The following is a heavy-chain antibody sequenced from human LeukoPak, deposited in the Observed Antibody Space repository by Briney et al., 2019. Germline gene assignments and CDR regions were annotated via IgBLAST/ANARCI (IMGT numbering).Heavy chain of an antibody. V-gene: IGHV3-21*01. J-gene: IGHJ4*02. Sequence: GGSLILSCAASGFTFSSYWMSWVRQAPGKGLEWVSSISSSSSYIYYADSVKGRFTISRDNAKNSLYLQMNSLRAEDTAVYYCARDRSGGSRYYDFWSGYYSFDYWGQGTLVTVSS. CDR2: ISSSSSYI. D-gene: IGHD3-3*01. CDR3: ARDRSGGSRYYDFWSGYYSFDY. CDR1: GFTFSSYW.